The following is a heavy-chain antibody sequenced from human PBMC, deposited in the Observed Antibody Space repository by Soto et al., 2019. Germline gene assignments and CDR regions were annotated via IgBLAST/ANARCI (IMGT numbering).Heavy chain of an antibody. CDR1: GYTFSDYY. J-gene: IGHJ6*02. CDR2: INPNSGDT. Sequence: ASVKVSCKASGYTFSDYYIHWVRQAPGQGLEWMGWINPNSGDTNYAQKFQGRVTLTRDMSLSTAYMQLSSLGSDDTAVYYCATMVYYYYALDVWGQGTTVTVSS. CDR3: ATMVYYYYALDV. D-gene: IGHD3-10*01. V-gene: IGHV1-2*02.